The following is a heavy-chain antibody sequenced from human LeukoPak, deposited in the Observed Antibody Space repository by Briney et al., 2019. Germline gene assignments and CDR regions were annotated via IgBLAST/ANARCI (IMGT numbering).Heavy chain of an antibody. Sequence: PGGSLRLSCAASGFTFSSYAMSWVRQAPGKGPEWVSAISGSGGSTYYADSVKGRFTISRDNPKNTLYLQLNSLRAEDTAVYYCANPGVQAVDYWGQGTLVTVSS. J-gene: IGHJ4*02. CDR2: ISGSGGST. V-gene: IGHV3-23*01. D-gene: IGHD3-3*01. CDR3: ANPGVQAVDY. CDR1: GFTFSSYA.